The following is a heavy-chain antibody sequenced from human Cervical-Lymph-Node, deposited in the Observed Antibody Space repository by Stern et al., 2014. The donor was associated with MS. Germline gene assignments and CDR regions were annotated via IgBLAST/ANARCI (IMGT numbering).Heavy chain of an antibody. CDR3: ARDDDYTRRAIDY. D-gene: IGHD4-11*01. J-gene: IGHJ4*02. CDR1: GYTFTYYA. CDR2: ISPYNGNT. V-gene: IGHV1-18*01. Sequence: VKLVESGAEVKKPGASVTVSCKTSGYTFTYYAISWIRKAPGQGLEWEGWISPYNGNTNFVQKLQGRVAMTTDTSTSTAYMELRSLRSDDTAVYYCARDDDYTRRAIDYWGQGTLVTVSS.